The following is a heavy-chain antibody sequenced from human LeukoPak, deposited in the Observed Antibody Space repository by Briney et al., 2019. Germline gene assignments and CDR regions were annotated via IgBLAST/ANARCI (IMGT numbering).Heavy chain of an antibody. Sequence: SQTLSLTCTVSGGSISSGSYYWSWIRQPAGKGLEWIGRTYTSGSTNYNPSLKSRVTISVDTSKNQFSLKLSSVTAADTAVYYCARDKRYLYYYYMDVWGKGTTVTVSS. CDR1: GGSISSGSYY. J-gene: IGHJ6*03. CDR3: ARDKRYLYYYYMDV. CDR2: TYTSGST. D-gene: IGHD1-1*01. V-gene: IGHV4-61*02.